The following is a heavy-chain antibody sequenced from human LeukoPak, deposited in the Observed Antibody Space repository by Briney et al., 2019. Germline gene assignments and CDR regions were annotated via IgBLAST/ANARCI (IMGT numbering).Heavy chain of an antibody. CDR3: AKRYCSGGSCSPQFDY. J-gene: IGHJ4*02. Sequence: GGSLRLSCAASGFTFSSYAMSWVRQAPGKGLEWVSAISGSGGSTYYADSVKGRFIISRDNSKNTLYLQMNSLRAEDTAVYYCAKRYCSGGSCSPQFDYWGQGTLVTVSS. CDR2: ISGSGGST. V-gene: IGHV3-23*01. CDR1: GFTFSSYA. D-gene: IGHD2-15*01.